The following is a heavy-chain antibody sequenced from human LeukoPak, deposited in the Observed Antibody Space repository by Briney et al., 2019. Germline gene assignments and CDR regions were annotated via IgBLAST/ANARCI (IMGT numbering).Heavy chain of an antibody. CDR3: AREGVIFYYYYYGMDV. CDR2: ISSSGSTI. CDR1: GFTFSDYY. Sequence: GGSLRLSCAASGFTFSDYYMSWIRQAPGKGLEWVSYISSSGSTIYYADSVKGRFTISRDNAKNSLYLQMNSLRAEDTAVYYCAREGVIFYYYYYGMDVWGQGTTVTVSS. V-gene: IGHV3-11*01. J-gene: IGHJ6*02. D-gene: IGHD3-16*02.